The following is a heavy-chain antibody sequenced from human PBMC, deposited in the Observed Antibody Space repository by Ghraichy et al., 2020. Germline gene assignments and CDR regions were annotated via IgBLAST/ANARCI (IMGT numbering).Heavy chain of an antibody. D-gene: IGHD3-22*01. CDR3: VTTFYSDRFADR. J-gene: IGHJ4*02. Sequence: GGSLRLSCAASGFTFSTVWMSWVRQAPGKGLEWVGRIKSKITGVSTDYGAPVQGRFTISRDDSENTLFLQMDSLKTEDTAVYYCVTTFYSDRFADRWGQGTLVTVSS. V-gene: IGHV3-15*01. CDR1: GFTFSTVW. CDR2: IKSKITGVST.